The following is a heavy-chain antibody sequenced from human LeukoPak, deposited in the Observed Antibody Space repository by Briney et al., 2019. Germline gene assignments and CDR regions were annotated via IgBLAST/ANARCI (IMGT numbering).Heavy chain of an antibody. CDR3: ARGLVAATHYFDY. V-gene: IGHV4-59*08. J-gene: IGHJ4*02. Sequence: SETLSLTCTVSGGSISSYYWSWIRQPPGKGLEWIGYIYYSGSTNYNPSLKSRVTISVDTFKNQFSLKLSSVTAADTAVYYCARGLVAATHYFDYWGQGTLVTVSS. CDR1: GGSISSYY. D-gene: IGHD2-15*01. CDR2: IYYSGST.